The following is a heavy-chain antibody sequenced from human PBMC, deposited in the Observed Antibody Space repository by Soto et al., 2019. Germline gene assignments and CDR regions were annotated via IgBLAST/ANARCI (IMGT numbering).Heavy chain of an antibody. D-gene: IGHD3-10*01. CDR3: ARGGNYYYGSGSYYTGTDFDY. CDR2: INHSGST. J-gene: IGHJ4*02. V-gene: IGHV4-34*01. Sequence: SETRSRTCAVYGGSFSCYYWSWMRQPPGKGLEWIGEINHSGSTNYNPSLKSRVTISVDTSKNQFSLKLSSVTAADTAVYYCARGGNYYYGSGSYYTGTDFDYWGQGTLVTVSS. CDR1: GGSFSCYY.